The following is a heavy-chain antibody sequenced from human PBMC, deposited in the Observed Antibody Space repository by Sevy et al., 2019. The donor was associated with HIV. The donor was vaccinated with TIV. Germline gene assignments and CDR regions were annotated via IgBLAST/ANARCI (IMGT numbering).Heavy chain of an antibody. V-gene: IGHV1-24*01. CDR2: FDPEDDEK. J-gene: IGHJ4*02. D-gene: IGHD3-22*01. CDR1: GYTLTELS. Sequence: ASVKVSCKVSGYTLTELSMHWVRQAPGKGLEWMGTFDPEDDEKIYAQKFQGRVTMTEDTSKDTAYMELSRLRSEGTAEYYCATTKDYYDTSGYPFDSWGQGTLVTVSS. CDR3: ATTKDYYDTSGYPFDS.